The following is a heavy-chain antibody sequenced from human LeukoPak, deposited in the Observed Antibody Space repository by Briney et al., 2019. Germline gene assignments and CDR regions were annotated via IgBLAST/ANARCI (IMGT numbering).Heavy chain of an antibody. CDR2: IYSGGST. J-gene: IGHJ4*02. CDR1: GFTVSSNY. D-gene: IGHD4-17*01. CDR3: ARVMSDYGDYVSFDY. V-gene: IGHV3-66*01. Sequence: GGSLRLSCAASGFTVSSNYLSWVRQAPGKGLEWVSVIYSGGSTYYTDSVKGRFTISRANFKNTVHLQMNSLRAEDTAVYYCARVMSDYGDYVSFDYWGQGTLVTVSS.